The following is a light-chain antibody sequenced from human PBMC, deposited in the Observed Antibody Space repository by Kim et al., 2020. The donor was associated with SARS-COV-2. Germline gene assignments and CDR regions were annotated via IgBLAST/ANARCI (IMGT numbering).Light chain of an antibody. CDR3: QQYHNWPPLT. CDR2: GAS. J-gene: IGKJ4*01. CDR1: QSVTSN. Sequence: SAAKRATAACSASQSVTSNLAWDQHQPGQSPRLLIYGASTRAAGIPARFSGSGSGTEFTLTISSLQSEDFAIYYCQQYHNWPPLTFGGGTKVDIK. V-gene: IGKV3-15*01.